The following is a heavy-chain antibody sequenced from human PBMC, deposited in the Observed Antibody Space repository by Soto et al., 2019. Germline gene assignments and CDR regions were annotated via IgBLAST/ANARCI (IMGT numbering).Heavy chain of an antibody. D-gene: IGHD1-1*01. Sequence: QLQLQESGSGLVKPSQTLSLTCAVSGGSISSGGYSWNWIRQPPGKGLEWIGYIYHSGSTYYNPSLKSRVXXXEXQSKNQFSLKLTSVTAADTAVYYCARDQLEGNWFDPWGQGTLVTVSS. J-gene: IGHJ5*02. CDR3: ARDQLEGNWFDP. CDR2: IYHSGST. V-gene: IGHV4-30-2*01. CDR1: GGSISSGGYS.